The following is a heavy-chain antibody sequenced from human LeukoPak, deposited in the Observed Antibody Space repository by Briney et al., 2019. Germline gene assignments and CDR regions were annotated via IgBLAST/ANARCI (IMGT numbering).Heavy chain of an antibody. J-gene: IGHJ4*02. D-gene: IGHD6-19*01. CDR2: IYSGGST. CDR1: GFTVSSNY. Sequence: GGSLTLSCAASGFTVSSNYMSWVRQAPGKGLEWVSVIYSGGSTYYADSVKGSFTISRDNPKNTLYLQMNTLRAEDTAVYYCARDAYSSGWYFDYWGQGTLVTVSS. CDR3: ARDAYSSGWYFDY. V-gene: IGHV3-66*01.